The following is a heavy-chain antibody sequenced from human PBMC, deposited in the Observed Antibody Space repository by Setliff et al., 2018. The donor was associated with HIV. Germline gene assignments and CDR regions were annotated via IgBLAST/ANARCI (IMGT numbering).Heavy chain of an antibody. CDR3: AKSSPSIGYITDC. CDR1: GVSISSYY. V-gene: IGHV4-59*01. D-gene: IGHD5-12*01. CDR2: IFPGGAT. Sequence: SETLSLTCSVSGVSISSYYWSWIRHSPGKGLEWIGIIFPGGATNYNPSLTSRVTISVDTSKNHLFLKLTSATTADTAVYFCAKSSPSIGYITDCWGQGAPVTVS. J-gene: IGHJ4*02.